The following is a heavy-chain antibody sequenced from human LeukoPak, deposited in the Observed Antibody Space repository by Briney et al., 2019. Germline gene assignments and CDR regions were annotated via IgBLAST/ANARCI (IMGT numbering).Heavy chain of an antibody. D-gene: IGHD2-2*01. V-gene: IGHV4-4*02. J-gene: IGHJ2*01. CDR2: IYHSGST. CDR1: GGSISSSNW. CDR3: ATVTVVVPAAIRYFDL. Sequence: SETLSLTCAVSGGSISSSNWWSWVRQPPGKGLEWIGEIYHSGSTSYNPSLKSRVTISVDKSKNQFSLKLSSVTAADTAVYYCATVTVVVPAAIRYFDLWGRGTLVTVSS.